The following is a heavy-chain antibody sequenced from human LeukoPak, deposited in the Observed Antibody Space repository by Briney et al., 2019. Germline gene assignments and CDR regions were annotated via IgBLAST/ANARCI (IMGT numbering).Heavy chain of an antibody. D-gene: IGHD6-13*01. CDR3: ARVGKGIAAAGTS. CDR1: GGSISSYY. J-gene: IGHJ4*02. Sequence: PSETLSITCTVAGGSISSYYWSWFRQHPGKGLEWIGYIYYSGSTNYNTSLLSRVTISVETSKNRFSLKLRSVTAADTAVYYCARVGKGIAAAGTSWGQGTLVTVSS. CDR2: IYYSGST. V-gene: IGHV4-59*01.